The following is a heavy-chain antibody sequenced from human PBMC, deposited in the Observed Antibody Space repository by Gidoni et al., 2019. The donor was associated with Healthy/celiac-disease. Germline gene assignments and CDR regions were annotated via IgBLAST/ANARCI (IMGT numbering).Heavy chain of an antibody. CDR3: ARLRSDSSGPAGY. CDR1: GYSFTSYW. Sequence: EVQLVQSGAEVNKPGESRKISWKGSGYSFTSYWIGWVRQMPGKGLEWMGIIYPGDSDTRYSPSFQGQVTISADKSIRTAYLQWSSLKASDTAMYSCARLRSDSSGPAGYWGQGTLVTVSS. V-gene: IGHV5-51*01. D-gene: IGHD3-22*01. CDR2: IYPGDSDT. J-gene: IGHJ4*02.